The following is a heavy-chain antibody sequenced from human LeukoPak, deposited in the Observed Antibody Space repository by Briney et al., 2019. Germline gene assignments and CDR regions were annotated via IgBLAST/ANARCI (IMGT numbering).Heavy chain of an antibody. D-gene: IGHD3-22*01. CDR3: AKDLSGYLIPDY. J-gene: IGHJ4*02. Sequence: GGSLRLSCAASGFTFSTYAMSWVRQAPGKGLEWVSAISGSGDSTYYTDSVKGRFTISRDNSKNTLYLQMNSLRAEDTAVYYCAKDLSGYLIPDYWGQGTPVIVSS. CDR1: GFTFSTYA. CDR2: ISGSGDST. V-gene: IGHV3-23*01.